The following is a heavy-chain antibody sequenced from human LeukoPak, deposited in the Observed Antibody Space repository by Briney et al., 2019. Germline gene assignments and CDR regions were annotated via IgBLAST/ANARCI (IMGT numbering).Heavy chain of an antibody. J-gene: IGHJ6*03. CDR2: IYTSGST. CDR1: GGSISSGSYY. V-gene: IGHV4-61*02. CDR3: ARDSPMRSELRAYYYYYMDV. D-gene: IGHD1-14*01. Sequence: TLSLTCTVSGGSISSGSYYWSWIRQPAGKGLEWIGRIYTSGSTNYNPSLKSRVTISVDTSKNQFSLKLSSVTAADTAVYYCARDSPMRSELRAYYYYYMDVWGKGTTVTVSS.